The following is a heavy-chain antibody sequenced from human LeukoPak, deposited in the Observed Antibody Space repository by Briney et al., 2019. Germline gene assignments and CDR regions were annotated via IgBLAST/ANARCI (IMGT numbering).Heavy chain of an antibody. D-gene: IGHD2-2*01. Sequence: GRSLRLSCAASGFTFSSYAMHWVRQAPGKGLEWVAVISYDGSNKYYADSVKGRFTISRDNSKNTLYLQMNSLKTEDTAVYYCTTDLWDCSSTSCYGGDYWGQGTLVTVSS. CDR2: ISYDGSNK. J-gene: IGHJ4*02. CDR3: TTDLWDCSSTSCYGGDY. CDR1: GFTFSSYA. V-gene: IGHV3-30-3*01.